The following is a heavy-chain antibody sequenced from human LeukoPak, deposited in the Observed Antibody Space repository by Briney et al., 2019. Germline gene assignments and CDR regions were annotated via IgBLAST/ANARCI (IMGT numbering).Heavy chain of an antibody. CDR1: GFTFSSYA. CDR2: FSGSGGST. D-gene: IGHD2-15*01. J-gene: IGHJ4*02. CDR3: AESGLNRFDY. V-gene: IGHV3-23*01. Sequence: PGGSLRPSCAASGFTFSSYAMSWVRQAPGKGLEWVSTFSGSGGSTHYADSVKGRFTISRDNSKNTLYLQMNSLRAEDTAVYYCAESGLNRFDYWGQGTLVTVSS.